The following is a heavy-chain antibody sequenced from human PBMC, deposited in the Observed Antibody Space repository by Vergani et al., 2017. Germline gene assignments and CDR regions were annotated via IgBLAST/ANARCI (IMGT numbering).Heavy chain of an antibody. CDR3: AXQGRYFGWLHWFAP. Sequence: EVQLVQSGAEVTKPGESVKISCKGSGYRFTSYWIGWVRQMPGKGREWMGIIYPGDSDTRYSPSFQGQVTISADKSISTAYLQWSSLNASDTAMYYCAXQGRYFGWLHWFAPWGQGTLVTVSS. CDR1: GYRFTSYW. J-gene: IGHJ5*02. D-gene: IGHD3-9*01. V-gene: IGHV5-51*01. CDR2: IYPGDSDT.